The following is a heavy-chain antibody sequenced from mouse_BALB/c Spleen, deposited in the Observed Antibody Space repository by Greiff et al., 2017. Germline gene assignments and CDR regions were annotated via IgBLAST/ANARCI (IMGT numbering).Heavy chain of an antibody. CDR2: INSSNGRT. Sequence: QVQLQQPGAELVKPGASVKLSCKASGYTFTSYWMHWVKQRPGQGLEWIGEINSSNGRTNYNEKFKSKATLTVDKSSSTAYMQLSSLTSEDSAVYYCARGAFGSTMITAFAYWGQGTLVTVSA. D-gene: IGHD2-4*01. CDR3: ARGAFGSTMITAFAY. V-gene: IGHV1S81*02. J-gene: IGHJ3*01. CDR1: GYTFTSYW.